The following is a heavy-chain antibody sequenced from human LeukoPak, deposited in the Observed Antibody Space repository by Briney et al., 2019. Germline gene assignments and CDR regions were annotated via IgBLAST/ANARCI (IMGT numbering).Heavy chain of an antibody. Sequence: ASVKVSCKASGGTFSSYAISWVRQAPGQGLEWMGGIIPIFGTANYAQKFQGRVTITADKSTSTAYMELSSLRSEDTAVYYCARVGVGYYFDYWGQGTLVTVSS. V-gene: IGHV1-69*06. J-gene: IGHJ4*02. CDR2: IIPIFGTA. CDR3: ARVGVGYYFDY. D-gene: IGHD2-8*01. CDR1: GGTFSSYA.